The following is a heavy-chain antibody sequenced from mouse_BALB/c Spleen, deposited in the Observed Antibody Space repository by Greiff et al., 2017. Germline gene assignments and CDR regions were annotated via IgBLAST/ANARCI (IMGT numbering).Heavy chain of an antibody. CDR1: GFTFSSFG. CDR3: ARDYRYDGIYYAMDY. V-gene: IGHV5-17*02. Sequence: DVMLVESGGGLVQPGGSRKLSCAASGFTFSSFGMHWVRQAPEKGLEWVAYISSGSSTIYYADTVKGRFTISRDNPKNTLFLQMTSLRSEDTAMYYCARDYRYDGIYYAMDYWGQGTSVTVSS. D-gene: IGHD2-14*01. J-gene: IGHJ4*01. CDR2: ISSGSSTI.